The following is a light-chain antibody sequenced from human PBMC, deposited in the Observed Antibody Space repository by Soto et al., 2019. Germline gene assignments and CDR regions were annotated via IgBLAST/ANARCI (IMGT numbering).Light chain of an antibody. CDR2: GVT. J-gene: IGLJ1*01. Sequence: QSVLTQPASVSGSLGQSITLSCTGSGGDIGAYNYVSWYQQHPGKAPKLIIYGVTHRPSGVSSRFSASKSAYTASLTISALQAEHEAVYYCSSFTTTYFYVFGPGTKLTVL. V-gene: IGLV2-14*01. CDR1: GGDIGAYNY. CDR3: SSFTTTYFYV.